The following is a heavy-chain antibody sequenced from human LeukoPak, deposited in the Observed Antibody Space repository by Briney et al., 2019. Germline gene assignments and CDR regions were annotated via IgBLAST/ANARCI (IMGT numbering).Heavy chain of an antibody. CDR3: ARVICTGGSCFQNDY. Sequence: RGSLRLSCTASGFIFSNFEMNWVRQAPGKGLQWLAYINSGATSEYYADSVKGRFTISRDNAKNSLYLQMNSLGVQDTAIYYCARVICTGGSCFQNDYWGQGTLVTVSS. J-gene: IGHJ4*02. D-gene: IGHD2-8*02. V-gene: IGHV3-48*03. CDR1: GFIFSNFE. CDR2: INSGATSE.